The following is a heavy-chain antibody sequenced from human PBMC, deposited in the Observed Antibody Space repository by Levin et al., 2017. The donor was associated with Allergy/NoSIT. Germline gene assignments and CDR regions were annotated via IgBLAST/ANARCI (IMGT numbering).Heavy chain of an antibody. D-gene: IGHD3-9*01. CDR2: IIPFLGMA. V-gene: IGHV1-69*04. Sequence: KISCKASGGTLSSYIITWVRQAPGQGLEWMGRIIPFLGMANYAQEFQGRVTITADTATNTVYMELSSLRSEDTAVYYCARDGDFDGVNYYYYYYMDVWGKGSTVTVSS. CDR1: GGTLSSYI. CDR3: ARDGDFDGVNYYYYYYMDV. J-gene: IGHJ6*03.